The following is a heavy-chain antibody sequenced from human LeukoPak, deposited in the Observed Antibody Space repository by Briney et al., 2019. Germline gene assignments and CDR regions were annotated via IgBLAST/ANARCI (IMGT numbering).Heavy chain of an antibody. J-gene: IGHJ4*02. CDR1: GGSFSRYY. CDR3: ARYGSGARQGTFDY. Sequence: SETLSLTCAVYGGSFSRYYWSWIRQPPGKGLEWIGEINHSGSTNYNPSLKSRVTISVDMSNNQFSLKLSSVTAEDTAVYYCARYGSGARQGTFDYWGQGTLVTVSS. V-gene: IGHV4-34*01. D-gene: IGHD3-10*01. CDR2: INHSGST.